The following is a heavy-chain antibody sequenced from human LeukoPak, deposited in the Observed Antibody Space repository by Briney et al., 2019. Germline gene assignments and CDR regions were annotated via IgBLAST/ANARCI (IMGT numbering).Heavy chain of an antibody. J-gene: IGHJ4*02. CDR2: IYYSGST. CDR1: GGSISSYY. CDR3: ARLDGDYDSFDY. Sequence: SETLSLTCTVSGGSISSYYWSWIRQPPGKGLEWIGYIYYSGSTNYNPSLKSRVTISVDTSKNQFSLKLSSVTAADTAVYYCARLDGDYDSFDYWGQGTLVTVSS. D-gene: IGHD4-17*01. V-gene: IGHV4-59*08.